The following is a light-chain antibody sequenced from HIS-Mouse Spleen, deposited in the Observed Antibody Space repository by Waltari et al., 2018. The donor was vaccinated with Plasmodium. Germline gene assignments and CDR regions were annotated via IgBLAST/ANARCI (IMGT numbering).Light chain of an antibody. CDR3: QQLNSYPLT. CDR2: AAS. V-gene: IGKV1-9*01. Sequence: DIQLTQSPSFLSASVGDRVTITCWASQGISSYLAWYQQKPGKAPKLLIYAASTLQSGVPSRFSGSGYGTEFTLTISSLQPEDFATYYCQQLNSYPLTFGGGTKVEIK. CDR1: QGISSY. J-gene: IGKJ4*01.